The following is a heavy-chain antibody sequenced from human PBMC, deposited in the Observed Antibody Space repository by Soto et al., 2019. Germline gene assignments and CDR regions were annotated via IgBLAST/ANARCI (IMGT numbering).Heavy chain of an antibody. CDR2: INPGGGGT. V-gene: IGHV1-46*01. Sequence: ASVKVSCKASGYTFTSYYMHWVRQAPGQGLEWMGIINPGGGGTSYAQTFQGRLTLTRDTSTSTAYMELRSLRSDDTAVYYCGRDSKVVEFDYWGQGTLVTVSS. CDR3: GRDSKVVEFDY. D-gene: IGHD2-15*01. J-gene: IGHJ4*02. CDR1: GYTFTSYY.